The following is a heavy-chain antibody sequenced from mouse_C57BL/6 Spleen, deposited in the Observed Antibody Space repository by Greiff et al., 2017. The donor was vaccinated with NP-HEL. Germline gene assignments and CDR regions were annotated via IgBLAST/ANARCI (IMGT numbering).Heavy chain of an antibody. CDR3: ARWNGDYGSSYGYFDY. CDR1: GYTFTSYG. CDR2: IYIGNGYT. D-gene: IGHD1-1*01. Sequence: EVKLQESGAELVRPGSSVKMSCKTSGYTFTSYGINWVKQRPGQGLEWIGYIYIGNGYTEYNEKFKGKATLTSDTSSSTAYMQLSSLTSEDSAIYFCARWNGDYGSSYGYFDYWGQGTTLTVSS. V-gene: IGHV1-58*01. J-gene: IGHJ2*01.